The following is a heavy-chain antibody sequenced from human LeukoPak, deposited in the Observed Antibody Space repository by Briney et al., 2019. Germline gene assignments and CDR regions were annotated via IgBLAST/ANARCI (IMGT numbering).Heavy chain of an antibody. D-gene: IGHD3-10*01. CDR1: GYTFTSYD. V-gene: IGHV1-2*04. J-gene: IGHJ6*04. Sequence: ASVKVSCKASGYTFTSYDINWVRQATGQGLEWMGWINPNSGGTNYAQKFQGWVTMTRDTSISTAYMELSRLRSDDTAVYYCARSRYYYGSGSYYYGMDVWGKGTTVTVSS. CDR3: ARSRYYYGSGSYYYGMDV. CDR2: INPNSGGT.